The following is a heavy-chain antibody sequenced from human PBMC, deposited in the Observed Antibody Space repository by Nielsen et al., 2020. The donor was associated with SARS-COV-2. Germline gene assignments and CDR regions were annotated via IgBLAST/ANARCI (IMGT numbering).Heavy chain of an antibody. J-gene: IGHJ6*03. D-gene: IGHD6-19*01. V-gene: IGHV1-18*04. CDR2: ISAYNGNT. Sequence: VSVKVSCKASGYTFTSYGISWVRQAPGQGLEWMGWISAYNGNTNYAQKLQGRVTMTTDTSTSTAYMELRSLRSDDTAVYYCARDASGWAYYYMDVWGKGTTVTVSS. CDR3: ARDASGWAYYYMDV. CDR1: GYTFTSYG.